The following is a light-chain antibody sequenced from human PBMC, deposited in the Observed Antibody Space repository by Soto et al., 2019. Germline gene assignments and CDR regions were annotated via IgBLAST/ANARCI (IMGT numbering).Light chain of an antibody. J-gene: IGLJ2*01. V-gene: IGLV2-8*01. CDR3: SAYAGGNIVI. CDR2: EVD. Sequence: QSALTQPPSASGSPGQSVTISCSGTGGDIGRYDFVSWYQQYPGKVPKLLIYEVDKRPSGVPDRFSGSKSGDRASLTVSGLRPEEEADYHCSAYAGGNIVIFGGGTKVTVL. CDR1: GGDIGRYDF.